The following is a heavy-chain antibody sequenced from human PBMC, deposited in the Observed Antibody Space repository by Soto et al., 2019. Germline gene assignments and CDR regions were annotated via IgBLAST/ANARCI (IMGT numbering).Heavy chain of an antibody. CDR1: GYSFTSYW. V-gene: IGHV5-51*01. D-gene: IGHD6-13*01. J-gene: IGHJ6*02. Sequence: GESLKISCKGSGYSFTSYWIGWVRQMPGKGLEWMGIIYPGDSDTRYSPSFQGQVTISADKSISTAYLQWSSLKASDTAMYYCARQGYGIAAAGTFYYYGMDVWGQGTTVTVSS. CDR3: ARQGYGIAAAGTFYYYGMDV. CDR2: IYPGDSDT.